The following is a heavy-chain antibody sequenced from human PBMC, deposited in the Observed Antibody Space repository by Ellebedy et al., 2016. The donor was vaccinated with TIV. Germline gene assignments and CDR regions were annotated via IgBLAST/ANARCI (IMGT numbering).Heavy chain of an antibody. J-gene: IGHJ6*02. Sequence: MPSETLSLTCTVSGGSISSYYWSWIRQPPGKGLEWIGYIYYSGSTNYNPSLKSRVTISVDTSKNQFSLKLSSVTAADTAVYYCARGGYCSSTSCYVGSHYGMDVWGQGTTVTVSS. CDR3: ARGGYCSSTSCYVGSHYGMDV. V-gene: IGHV4-59*08. CDR2: IYYSGST. CDR1: GGSISSYY. D-gene: IGHD2-2*01.